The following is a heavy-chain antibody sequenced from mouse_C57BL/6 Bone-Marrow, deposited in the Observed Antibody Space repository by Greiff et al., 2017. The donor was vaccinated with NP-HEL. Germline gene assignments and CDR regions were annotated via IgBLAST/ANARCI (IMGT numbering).Heavy chain of an antibody. V-gene: IGHV14-3*01. CDR2: IDPANGNT. D-gene: IGHD1-1*01. J-gene: IGHJ2*01. CDR3: ARAIYYGSSYPYYFDY. Sequence: EVQLVESVAELVRPGASVKLSCTASGFNIKNTYMHWVKQRPEQGLEWIGRIDPANGNTKYAPKFQGKATITADTSSNTAYLQLSSLTSEDTAIYYCARAIYYGSSYPYYFDYWGQGTTLTVSS. CDR1: GFNIKNTY.